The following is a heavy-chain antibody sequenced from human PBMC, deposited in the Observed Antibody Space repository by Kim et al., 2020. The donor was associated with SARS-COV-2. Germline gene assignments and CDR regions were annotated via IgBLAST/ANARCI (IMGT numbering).Heavy chain of an antibody. V-gene: IGHV6-1*01. CDR2: N. D-gene: IGHD2-15*01. J-gene: IGHJ5*02. Sequence: NDYAVSVKSRITINPDTAKNQFSLQLNAVTPEDTAVYYCARELPDDWCDPWGQGTLVTVSS. CDR3: ARELPDDWCDP.